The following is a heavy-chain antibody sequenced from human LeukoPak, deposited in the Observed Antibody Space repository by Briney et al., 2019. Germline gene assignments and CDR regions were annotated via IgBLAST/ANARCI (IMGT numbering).Heavy chain of an antibody. CDR1: GYTFTSYG. V-gene: IGHV1-18*01. CDR2: TSAYNGNT. J-gene: IGHJ6*02. Sequence: ASVKVSCKASGYTFTSYGISWVRQAPGQGLEWMGWTSAYNGNTNYAQKLQGRVTMTTDTSTSTAYMELRSLRSDDTAVYYCARGSIGPVGLWFGELPYYYYGMDVWGQGTTVTVSS. D-gene: IGHD3-10*01. CDR3: ARGSIGPVGLWFGELPYYYYGMDV.